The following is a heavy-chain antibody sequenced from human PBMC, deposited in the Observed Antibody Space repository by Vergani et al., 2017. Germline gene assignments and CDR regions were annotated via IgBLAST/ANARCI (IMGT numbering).Heavy chain of an antibody. D-gene: IGHD5-18*01. Sequence: QVQLQESGPGLVKPSETLSLTCAVSGYSISSGYYWSWIRQPPGKGLEWIGYIYYSGSTYYNPSLKSRVTISVDTSKNQFSLKLSSVTAADTAVYYCARGRGDSYGPVDYWGQGTLVTVSS. J-gene: IGHJ4*02. CDR2: IYYSGST. CDR3: ARGRGDSYGPVDY. V-gene: IGHV4-31*11. CDR1: GYSISSGYY.